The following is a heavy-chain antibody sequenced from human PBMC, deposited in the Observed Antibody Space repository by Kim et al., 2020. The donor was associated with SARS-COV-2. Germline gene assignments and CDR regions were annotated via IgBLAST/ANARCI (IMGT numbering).Heavy chain of an antibody. Sequence: AGAVRARFASSRDNAKNSLYLKMNSLRTGDTALYYCARVIRGYSYGFDYWGQGTLVTVSS. V-gene: IGHV3-9*01. J-gene: IGHJ4*02. D-gene: IGHD5-12*01. CDR3: ARVIRGYSYGFDY.